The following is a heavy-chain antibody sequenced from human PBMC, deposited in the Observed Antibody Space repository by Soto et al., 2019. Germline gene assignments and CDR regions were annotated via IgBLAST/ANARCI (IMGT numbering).Heavy chain of an antibody. Sequence: ETLSLAGPVSGGSISTFYWSWIRQPPGKGLEWIGYIHYSGSTNYNPSLKSQVIISVDTSKNQFYLKLSSVTAADTDVYFCARVRSNLFDYWGQGTLVIVSS. CDR2: IHYSGST. J-gene: IGHJ4*02. CDR1: GGSISTFY. CDR3: ARVRSNLFDY. V-gene: IGHV4-59*01. D-gene: IGHD3-3*01.